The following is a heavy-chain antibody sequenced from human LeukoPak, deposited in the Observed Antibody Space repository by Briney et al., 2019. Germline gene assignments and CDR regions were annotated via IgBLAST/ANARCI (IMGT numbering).Heavy chain of an antibody. CDR3: ARAAGDGDYVPLDY. CDR1: GGTFSSYA. D-gene: IGHD4-17*01. V-gene: IGHV1-69*13. J-gene: IGHJ4*02. CDR2: IIPIFGTA. Sequence: SVKVSCKASGGTFSSYAISWVRQAPGQGLEWMGGIIPIFGTANYAQKFQGRVTITADQSTSTAYMELSRLRSEDTDVYYCARAAGDGDYVPLDYWGQGTLVTVSS.